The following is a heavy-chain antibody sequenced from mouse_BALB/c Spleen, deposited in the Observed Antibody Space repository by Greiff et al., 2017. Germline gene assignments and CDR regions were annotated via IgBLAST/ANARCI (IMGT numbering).Heavy chain of an antibody. J-gene: IGHJ4*01. Sequence: VQLKQSGPELVKPGASVKVSCKASGYSFTDYNMYWVKQSHGKSLEWIGYIDPYNGGTSYNQKFKGKATLTVDKSSSTAFMHLNSLTSEDSAVYYCAREGVITTVVAPYAMDYWGQGTSVTVSS. V-gene: IGHV1S135*01. D-gene: IGHD1-1*01. CDR2: IDPYNGGT. CDR1: GYSFTDYN. CDR3: AREGVITTVVAPYAMDY.